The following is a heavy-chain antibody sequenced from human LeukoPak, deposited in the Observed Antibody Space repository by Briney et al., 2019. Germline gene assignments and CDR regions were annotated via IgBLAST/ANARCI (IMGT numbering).Heavy chain of an antibody. CDR1: GFTFDDYA. J-gene: IGHJ5*01. CDR3: ARGPMRQRTMNWFDS. D-gene: IGHD3-22*01. CDR2: LSWDGNNV. Sequence: GGSLRLSCAASGFTFDDYAMHWIRQAQGKGPEWVSGLSWDGNNVIYADSVRGRFTISRDNAKNSLYLQMDGLTIEDTAVYFCARGPMRQRTMNWFDSWGHGTRVTVSS. V-gene: IGHV3-9*01.